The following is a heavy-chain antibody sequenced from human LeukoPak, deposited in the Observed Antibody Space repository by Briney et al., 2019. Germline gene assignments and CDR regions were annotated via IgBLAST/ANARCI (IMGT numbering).Heavy chain of an antibody. D-gene: IGHD3-22*01. CDR1: GYTFTSYY. J-gene: IGHJ3*02. V-gene: IGHV1-46*01. Sequence: ASVRVSCKASGYTFTSYYMHWVRQAPGQGLEWMGIINPSGGSTSYAQKFQGRVTMTTDTSTSTAYMELRSLRSDDTAVYYCARDYNYYDTSGYYFDIWGQGTMVTVSS. CDR2: INPSGGST. CDR3: ARDYNYYDTSGYYFDI.